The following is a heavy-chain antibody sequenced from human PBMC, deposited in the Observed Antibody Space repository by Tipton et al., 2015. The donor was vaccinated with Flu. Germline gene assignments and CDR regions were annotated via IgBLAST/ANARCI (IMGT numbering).Heavy chain of an antibody. CDR1: GGSIIRGSYY. CDR2: IYTNKNT. CDR3: ARNGFDI. J-gene: IGHJ3*02. V-gene: IGHV4-61*02. Sequence: TLSLTCTVSGGSIIRGSYYYNWIRPPAGKELEWIGRIYTNKNTNYNPSLQSRVTIPLDTTKNQFSLNLRSVTAADTAVYYCARNGFDIWGPGTMVTVSS.